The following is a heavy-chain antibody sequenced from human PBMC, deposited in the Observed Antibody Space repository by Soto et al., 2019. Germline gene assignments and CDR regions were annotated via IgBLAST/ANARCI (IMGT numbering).Heavy chain of an antibody. CDR2: IYYSGST. CDR3: ARVNVAVAGIYYFDY. V-gene: IGHV4-59*01. J-gene: IGHJ4*02. Sequence: SETLSLTCTVSGGSISSYYWSWIRQPPGKGLEWIGYIYYSGSTNYNPSLKSRVTISVDTSKNQFSLKLSSVTAADTAVYYCARVNVAVAGIYYFDYWGQGTLVTVSS. D-gene: IGHD6-19*01. CDR1: GGSISSYY.